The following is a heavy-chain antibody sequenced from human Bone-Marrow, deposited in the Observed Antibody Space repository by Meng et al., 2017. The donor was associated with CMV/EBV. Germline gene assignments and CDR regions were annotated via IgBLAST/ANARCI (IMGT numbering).Heavy chain of an antibody. CDR1: GYNFTNFW. J-gene: IGHJ5*02. CDR2: IYPGDSDT. CDR3: ARLGCSSTSCYFGWFDP. Sequence: GESLKISCKGSGYNFTNFWIAWVRQMAGKGLEWMGIIYPGDSDTRYSPSFQGQVTISADKSISTAYLQWSSLKASDTAMYYCARLGCSSTSCYFGWFDPWGQGTLVTVSS. D-gene: IGHD2-2*01. V-gene: IGHV5-51*01.